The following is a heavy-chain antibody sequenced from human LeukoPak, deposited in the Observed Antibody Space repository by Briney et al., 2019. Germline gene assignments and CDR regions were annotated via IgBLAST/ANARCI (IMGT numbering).Heavy chain of an antibody. Sequence: SETLSLTCTVSGGSISSGDYYWSWIRQPPGKGLEWVGYIYYSGSTYYNPSLKSRVTISVDTSKNQFSLKLSPVTAADTAVYSCARPLWFGELYNWGQGTLVTVSS. V-gene: IGHV4-30-4*01. D-gene: IGHD3-10*01. CDR3: ARPLWFGELYN. CDR2: IYYSGST. J-gene: IGHJ4*02. CDR1: GGSISSGDYY.